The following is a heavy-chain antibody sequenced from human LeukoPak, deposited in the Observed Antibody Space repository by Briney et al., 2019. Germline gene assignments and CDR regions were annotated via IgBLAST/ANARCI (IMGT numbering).Heavy chain of an antibody. D-gene: IGHD2-2*01. J-gene: IGHJ4*02. Sequence: PGRSLRLSCTASGFTFSSFGMHWVRQAPGKGLEWVAVISYDGSNKYYGDSVKGRFTISRDNSRNTLDLQMSSLSAEDTAVYYCAKAMAPFSTSWYWDYWGQGTLVTVSS. CDR3: AKAMAPFSTSWYWDY. CDR2: ISYDGSNK. CDR1: GFTFSSFG. V-gene: IGHV3-30*18.